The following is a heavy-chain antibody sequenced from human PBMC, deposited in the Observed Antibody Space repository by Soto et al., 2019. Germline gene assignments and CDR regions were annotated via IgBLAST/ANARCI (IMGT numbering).Heavy chain of an antibody. CDR2: IYYSGST. D-gene: IGHD2-8*01. J-gene: IGHJ5*02. CDR1: GGSISSYY. Sequence: PSETLSLTCTVSGGSISSYYWSWIRQPPGKGLEWIGYIYYSGSTNYNPSLKSRVTISVDTSKNQFSLKLSSVTAADTAVYYCARSEIVLMVYAPAWFDPWGQGTLVTVSS. CDR3: ARSEIVLMVYAPAWFDP. V-gene: IGHV4-59*01.